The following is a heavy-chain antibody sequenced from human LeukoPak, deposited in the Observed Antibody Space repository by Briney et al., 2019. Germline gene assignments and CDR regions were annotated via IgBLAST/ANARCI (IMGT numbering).Heavy chain of an antibody. CDR1: GFTFDDYS. V-gene: IGHV3-48*02. CDR3: AGEYSSSWFGGWFDP. J-gene: IGHJ5*02. D-gene: IGHD2-2*01. Sequence: GGSLRLSCAASGFTFDDYSMNWVRQAPGKGLEWVSYISSSSNTIYYADSVKGRFTISRDNAKKSLYLQMNSLRDEDTAVYYCAGEYSSSWFGGWFDPWGQGTLVTVSS. CDR2: ISSSSNTI.